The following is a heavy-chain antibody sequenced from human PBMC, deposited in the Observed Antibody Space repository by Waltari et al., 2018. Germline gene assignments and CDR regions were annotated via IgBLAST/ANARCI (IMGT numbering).Heavy chain of an antibody. Sequence: EVQLVESGGGLVQPGGSLRLSCAASGFTFSSYWMSWVRQAPGKGLEWVANIKQDGSEKYYVDSVKGRFTISRDNAKNSLYLQMNSLRAEDTAVYYCARLDSSSWFPTGGYYYYYYMDVWGKGTTVTVSS. CDR2: IKQDGSEK. D-gene: IGHD6-13*01. CDR1: GFTFSSYW. J-gene: IGHJ6*03. CDR3: ARLDSSSWFPTGGYYYYYYMDV. V-gene: IGHV3-7*01.